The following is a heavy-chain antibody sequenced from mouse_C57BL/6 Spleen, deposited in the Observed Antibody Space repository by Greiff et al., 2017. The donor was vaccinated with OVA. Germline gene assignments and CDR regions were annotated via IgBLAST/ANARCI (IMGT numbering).Heavy chain of an antibody. J-gene: IGHJ2*01. V-gene: IGHV5-16*01. Sequence: EVQLVESEGGLVQPGSSMKLSCTASGFTFSDYYMAWVRQVPEKGLEWVANINYDGSSTYYLDSLKSRFIISRDNAKNILYLQMSSLKSEDTATYYCARVEYALDYWGQGTTLTVSS. D-gene: IGHD5-2*01. CDR3: ARVEYALDY. CDR2: INYDGSST. CDR1: GFTFSDYY.